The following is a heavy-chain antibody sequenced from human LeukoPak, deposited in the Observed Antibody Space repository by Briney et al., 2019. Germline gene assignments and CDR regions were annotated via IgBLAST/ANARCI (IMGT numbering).Heavy chain of an antibody. CDR1: GFTFTSYW. J-gene: IGHJ6*02. CDR2: VNSDGSST. CDR3: ARGRYYGMDV. V-gene: IGHV3-74*01. Sequence: PGGSLRLSCAASGFTFTSYWMHWVRQAPGKGLVWVSRVNSDGSSTTYADSVKGRFTISRDNAKNTLYLQLNSLRAEDRAVYYCARGRYYGMDVWGQGATVTDSS.